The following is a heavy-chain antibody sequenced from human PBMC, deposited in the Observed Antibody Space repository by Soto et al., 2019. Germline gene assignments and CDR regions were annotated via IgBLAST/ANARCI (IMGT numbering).Heavy chain of an antibody. Sequence: ASVKVSCKVSGYTLTELSMHWVRQAPGKGLEWMGGFDPEDGETIYAQKFQDRVTITRDTAATTAYMELSRLTSEDTAVYYCARLRFGFDPWGEATLVTSPQ. CDR2: FDPEDGET. CDR1: GYTLTELS. D-gene: IGHD3-16*01. V-gene: IGHV1-24*01. J-gene: IGHJ5*02. CDR3: ARLRFGFDP.